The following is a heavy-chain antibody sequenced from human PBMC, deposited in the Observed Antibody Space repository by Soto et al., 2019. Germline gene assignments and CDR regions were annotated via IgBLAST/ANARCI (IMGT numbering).Heavy chain of an antibody. CDR1: GGSFSGYY. CDR3: ARRRGTKGWSGGSCYPPHYGMDV. J-gene: IGHJ6*02. V-gene: IGHV4-34*01. D-gene: IGHD2-15*01. CDR2: INHSGST. Sequence: PSETLSLTCAVYGGSFSGYYWSWIRQPPGKGLEWIGEINHSGSTNYNPSLKSRVTISVDTSKNQFSLKLSSVTAADTAVYYCARRRGTKGWSGGSCYPPHYGMDVWGQVTTVTVSS.